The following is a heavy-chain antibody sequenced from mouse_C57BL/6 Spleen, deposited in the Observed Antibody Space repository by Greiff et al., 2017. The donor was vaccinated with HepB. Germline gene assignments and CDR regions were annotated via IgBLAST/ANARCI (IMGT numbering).Heavy chain of an antibody. CDR2: IDPSDSET. CDR1: GYTFTSYW. J-gene: IGHJ2*01. CDR3: ARTGGAHPSFDY. Sequence: QVQLQQPGAELVRPGSSVKLSCKASGYTFTSYWMHWVKQRPIQGLEWIGNIDPSDSETHYNQKFKDKATLTVDKSSSTAYMRLSSLTSEDSAVYYCARTGGAHPSFDYWGQGTTLTVSS. V-gene: IGHV1-52*01. D-gene: IGHD1-3*01.